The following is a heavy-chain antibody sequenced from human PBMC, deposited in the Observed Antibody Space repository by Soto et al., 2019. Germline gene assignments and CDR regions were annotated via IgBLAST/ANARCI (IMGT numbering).Heavy chain of an antibody. V-gene: IGHV3-7*05. CDR2: IKQDGSEK. CDR3: APHSSSLNY. D-gene: IGHD6-13*01. CDR1: GCTFSSYW. Sequence: GGSLRLSCTASGCTFSSYWMSWVRQAPGKGLEWVANIKQDGSEKYYVDSVKGRFTISRDNAKNSLYLQMNSLRAEDTAVYYCAPHSSSLNYWGQGTLVTVSS. J-gene: IGHJ4*02.